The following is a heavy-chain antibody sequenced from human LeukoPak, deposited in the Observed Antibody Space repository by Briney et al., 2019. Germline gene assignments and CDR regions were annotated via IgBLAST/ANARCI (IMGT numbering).Heavy chain of an antibody. CDR1: GYTFTSYD. CDR3: ARGLLYSGYDWGY. J-gene: IGHJ4*02. Sequence: ASVKVSCKASGYTFTSYDINWVRPAPGQGLEWMGWMNPNSGNTGYAQKFQGRGTMTRNTSISTAYMELSSLRSEDTAVYYCARGLLYSGYDWGYWGQGTLVTVSS. D-gene: IGHD5-12*01. V-gene: IGHV1-8*01. CDR2: MNPNSGNT.